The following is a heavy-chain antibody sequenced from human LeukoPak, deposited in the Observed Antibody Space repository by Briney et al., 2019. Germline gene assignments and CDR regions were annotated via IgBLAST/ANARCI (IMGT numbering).Heavy chain of an antibody. CDR1: GFTFSSYA. Sequence: GRSLRLSCAASGFTFSSYAMHWVRQAPGKGLEWVAVISYDGSNKYYADSVKGRFTISRDNSKNTLYLQMNSLRAEDTAVYYCARDDYKKKDGMDVWGQGTTVTVSS. J-gene: IGHJ6*02. V-gene: IGHV3-30*14. D-gene: IGHD4-11*01. CDR2: ISYDGSNK. CDR3: ARDDYKKKDGMDV.